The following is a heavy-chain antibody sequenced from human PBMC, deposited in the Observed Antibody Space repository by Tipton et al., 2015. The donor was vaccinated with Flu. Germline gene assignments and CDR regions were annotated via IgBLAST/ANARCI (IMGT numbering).Heavy chain of an antibody. D-gene: IGHD3-10*01. Sequence: LRLSCTVSGGSISSGGYYWSWIRQHPGKGLEWIGYIYYSGSTYYNPSLKSRVTISMDTSKNQFSLKLSSVTAADTAVYYCARGSHVLQGSGSYYAFDIWGQGTMVTVSS. V-gene: IGHV4-31*03. CDR3: ARGSHVLQGSGSYYAFDI. CDR2: IYYSGST. CDR1: GGSISSGGYY. J-gene: IGHJ3*02.